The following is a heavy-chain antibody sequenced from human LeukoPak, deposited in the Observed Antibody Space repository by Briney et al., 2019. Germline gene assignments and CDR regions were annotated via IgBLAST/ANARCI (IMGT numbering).Heavy chain of an antibody. CDR1: GYSITSGYF. Sequence: SETLSLTCTVSGYSITSGYFWAWIRQPPGKGLEWIGTIYHSGNTYYNPSLRSRITMSVDTSKNQFSLKLSSVTAADTAVYYCARQNFGGSYDYWGQGTLVTVSS. CDR2: IYHSGNT. V-gene: IGHV4-38-2*02. CDR3: ARQNFGGSYDY. D-gene: IGHD1-26*01. J-gene: IGHJ4*02.